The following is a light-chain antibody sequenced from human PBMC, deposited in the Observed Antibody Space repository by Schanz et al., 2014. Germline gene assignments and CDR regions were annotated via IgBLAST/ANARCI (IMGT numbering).Light chain of an antibody. CDR2: DVS. CDR3: SSYTSTSAV. J-gene: IGLJ3*02. CDR1: SSDVGVYNY. V-gene: IGLV2-11*01. Sequence: QSALTQPRSVSGSPGQSVTISCTGTSSDVGVYNYVSWYQQHPGKAPKLMIYDVSKRPSGVPDRFSGSKSGNTASLTISGLQAEDEADYYCSSYTSTSAVFGGGTKLTVL.